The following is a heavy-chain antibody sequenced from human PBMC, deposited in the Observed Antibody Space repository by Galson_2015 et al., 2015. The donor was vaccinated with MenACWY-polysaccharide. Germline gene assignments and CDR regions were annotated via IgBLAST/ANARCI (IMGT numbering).Heavy chain of an antibody. CDR1: GLIFSDYG. J-gene: IGHJ6*02. V-gene: IGHV3-30*18. D-gene: IGHD2-15*01. CDR3: AKDRPLRGLRNYYYGMDV. CDR2: ISYDGDNK. Sequence: SLRLSCAVSGLIFSDYGFHWVRQAPGKGLEWVAVISYDGDNKYYVASVKARFTVSRDDFNNTVYLQMNSLRPEDTAVYYCAKDRPLRGLRNYYYGMDVWGQGTTVTVSS.